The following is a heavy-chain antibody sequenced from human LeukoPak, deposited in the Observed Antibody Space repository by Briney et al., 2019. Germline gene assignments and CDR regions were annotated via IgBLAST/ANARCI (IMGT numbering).Heavy chain of an antibody. V-gene: IGHV1-2*02. CDR3: ARANSLYCSSTTCLLDY. J-gene: IGHJ4*02. CDR1: GYTFTDYY. Sequence: ASVKVSCKASGYTFTDYYLHWVRQAPGQGFEWMGWINPNSGDTNYAQKFQGRVTMTRDTSISTAHMEMSRLRSDDTAVYYCARANSLYCSSTTCLLDYWGQGTLVTVSS. D-gene: IGHD2-2*01. CDR2: INPNSGDT.